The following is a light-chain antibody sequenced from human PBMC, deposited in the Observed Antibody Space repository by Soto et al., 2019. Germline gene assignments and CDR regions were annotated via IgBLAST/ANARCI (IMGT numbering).Light chain of an antibody. Sequence: EIVMSQSPAPLSVSPGEGATLSCRASQSVSSNLAWYQQKPGQAPSLLIYDISARATGIPTRFSGSGSGTEFTLTISSLQSEDFAVYYCQQDNDWPLTFGGGTKVDIK. CDR1: QSVSSN. V-gene: IGKV3D-15*01. J-gene: IGKJ4*01. CDR2: DIS. CDR3: QQDNDWPLT.